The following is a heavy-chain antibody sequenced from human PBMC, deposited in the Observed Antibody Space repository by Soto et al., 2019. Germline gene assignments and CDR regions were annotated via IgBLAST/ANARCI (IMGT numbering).Heavy chain of an antibody. CDR3: ARGRHWLAY. J-gene: IGHJ4*02. Sequence: QVQLQESGPGLVKPSETLSLTCTVSGGSISNYYWSWIRQPPGKGLEWIGYIYYTGSTNYNPSLKSRVTISVDTYENQCSLRMSSVTAADTAIYYCARGRHWLAYWGQGTLVPVS. D-gene: IGHD6-19*01. CDR2: IYYTGST. CDR1: GGSISNYY. V-gene: IGHV4-59*01.